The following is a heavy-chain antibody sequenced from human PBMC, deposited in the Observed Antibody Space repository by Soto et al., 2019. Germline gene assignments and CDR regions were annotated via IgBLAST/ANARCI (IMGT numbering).Heavy chain of an antibody. CDR2: INHSGST. V-gene: IGHV4-34*01. D-gene: IGHD2-15*01. CDR3: ARLGYCSGGSCYHLDY. Sequence: SETLSLTCAVYGGAFSGYYWSWIRQPPGEGLEWIGEINHSGSTNYNPSLKSRVTISVDTSKNQFSLKLSSVTAADTAVYYCARLGYCSGGSCYHLDYWGQGTLVTVSS. J-gene: IGHJ4*02. CDR1: GGAFSGYY.